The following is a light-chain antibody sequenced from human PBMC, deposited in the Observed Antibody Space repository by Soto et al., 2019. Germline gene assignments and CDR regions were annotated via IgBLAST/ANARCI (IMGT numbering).Light chain of an antibody. CDR2: AVT. CDR1: SSDVGGYNY. Sequence: QSALTQPASVSGSPGQSITISCTGTSSDVGGYNYVSWYQQHPGKAPKLMIYAVTDRPSGVSSRFSGSKSGNTASLTISGLQDEDEAYYYCSSYTSSSTLFGTGTKLTVL. V-gene: IGLV2-14*01. CDR3: SSYTSSSTL. J-gene: IGLJ1*01.